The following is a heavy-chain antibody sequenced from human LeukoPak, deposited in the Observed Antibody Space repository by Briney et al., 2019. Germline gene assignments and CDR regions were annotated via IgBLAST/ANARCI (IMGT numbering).Heavy chain of an antibody. CDR1: GHTFTSYD. J-gene: IGHJ4*02. D-gene: IGHD4/OR15-4a*01. V-gene: IGHV1-8*02. Sequence: ASVKVSCKASGHTFTSYDINWVRQATGQGLEWMGWMNPNSGNTAYAQKFQGRVTMTRNTSISTAYMELSSLRSEDTAVYYCARRAGAYSHPYDYWGQGTLVTVSS. CDR3: ARRAGAYSHPYDY. CDR2: MNPNSGNT.